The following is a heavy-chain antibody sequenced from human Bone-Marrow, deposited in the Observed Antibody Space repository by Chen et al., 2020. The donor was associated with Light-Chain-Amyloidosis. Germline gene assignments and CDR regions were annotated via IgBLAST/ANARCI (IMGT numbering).Heavy chain of an antibody. Sequence: EVQLVESGGGLVQPGGSLRLSCAASGFTFSRSEMNWVRQAPGKGLEWISYISTSGSAIFDADSVKGRFTISRDNAGNSVFLQMNSLRVDDTAIYYCAKEGLYGRYFDFWGQGTLVTVSS. CDR1: GFTFSRSE. J-gene: IGHJ4*02. CDR3: AKEGLYGRYFDF. V-gene: IGHV3-48*03. CDR2: ISTSGSAI. D-gene: IGHD3-10*01.